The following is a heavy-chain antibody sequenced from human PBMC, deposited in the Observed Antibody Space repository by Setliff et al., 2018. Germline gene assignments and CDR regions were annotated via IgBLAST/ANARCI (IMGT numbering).Heavy chain of an antibody. CDR2: INLSSGRT. CDR1: GYTFTSHY. J-gene: IGHJ3*02. V-gene: IGHV1-46*01. D-gene: IGHD3-22*01. CDR3: ARDVFPYHYEGAFDI. Sequence: GASVKVSCKASGYTFTSHYMHWVRQAPGLGLEWMGTINLSSGRTSYAQKFQGRVTITRDTSTSTVYVDMSSLRSEDTAVYYFARDVFPYHYEGAFDIWGRGTMVTVSS.